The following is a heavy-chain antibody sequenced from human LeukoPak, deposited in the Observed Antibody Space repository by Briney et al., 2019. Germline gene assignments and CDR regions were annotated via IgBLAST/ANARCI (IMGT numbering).Heavy chain of an antibody. V-gene: IGHV1-46*01. CDR1: GYTFTSYY. CDR2: INPSGGST. Sequence: GASVKVSCKASGYTFTSYYMHWVRQAPGQGLEWMGIINPSGGSTNYAQKFQGRVTITRDTSTSTVYMELSSLRSEDTAVYYCARSLTTVDPMRYWGQGTLVTVSS. J-gene: IGHJ4*02. D-gene: IGHD4-23*01. CDR3: ARSLTTVDPMRY.